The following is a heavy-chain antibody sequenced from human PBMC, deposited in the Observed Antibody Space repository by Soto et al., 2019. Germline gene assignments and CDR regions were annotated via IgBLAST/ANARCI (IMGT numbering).Heavy chain of an antibody. CDR3: ARGGCSGGSCTYYDSRGYYLYYFDY. V-gene: IGHV4-59*01. Sequence: SETLSLTCTVSGGSISSYYWSWIRQPPGKGLEWMGYIYYSGSTNYNPSLKSRVTISVDTSKNQFSLKLSSVTAADTAVYYCARGGCSGGSCTYYDSRGYYLYYFDYWGQGTMVTVSS. CDR1: GGSISSYY. J-gene: IGHJ4*02. CDR2: IYYSGST. D-gene: IGHD3-22*01.